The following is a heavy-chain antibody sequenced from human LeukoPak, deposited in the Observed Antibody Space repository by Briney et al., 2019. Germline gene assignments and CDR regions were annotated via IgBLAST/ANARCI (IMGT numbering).Heavy chain of an antibody. D-gene: IGHD3-22*01. CDR2: LHPNSGGT. V-gene: IGHV1-2*02. CDR3: ARVSNYYYDSSGYYYSRFDY. CDR1: GYTFTGYY. J-gene: IGHJ4*02. Sequence: SSVKVSCKASGYTFTGYYMHWVRQAPGQGLEWMGWLHPNSGGTNYAQKFQGRVTMTRDTSISTAYMELSRLRSDDTAVYYCARVSNYYYDSSGYYYSRFDYWGQGTLVTVSS.